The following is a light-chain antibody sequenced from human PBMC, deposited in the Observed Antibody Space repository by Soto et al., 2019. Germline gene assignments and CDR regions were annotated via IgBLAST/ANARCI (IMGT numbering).Light chain of an antibody. CDR1: SSNIGAGYD. CDR3: QSYDSSLSALYV. V-gene: IGLV1-40*01. Sequence: QSVLTQPPSVSGAPGQRVTISCTGSSSNIGAGYDVHWYQQLPGTAPKLLIYGNSNRPSGVPDRFSGSKSGTSASLAITGLQLEDEAEYYSQSYDSSLSALYVFGTGTKLTVL. J-gene: IGLJ1*01. CDR2: GNS.